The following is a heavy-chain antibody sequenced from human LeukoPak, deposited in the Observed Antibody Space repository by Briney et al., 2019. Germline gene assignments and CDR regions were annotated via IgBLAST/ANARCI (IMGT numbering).Heavy chain of an antibody. D-gene: IGHD3-3*01. V-gene: IGHV4-30-2*01. Sequence: SETLSLTCAVSGGSISSGGYSWSWIRQPPGKGLEWIGYIYHSGSTYYNPSLKSRVTISVDRSKNQFSLKLSSVTAADTAVYYCASSNYDFWSGHFDYWGQGTLVTASS. CDR2: IYHSGST. J-gene: IGHJ4*02. CDR3: ASSNYDFWSGHFDY. CDR1: GGSISSGGYS.